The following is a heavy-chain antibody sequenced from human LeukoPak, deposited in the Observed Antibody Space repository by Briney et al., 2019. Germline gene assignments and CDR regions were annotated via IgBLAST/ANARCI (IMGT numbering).Heavy chain of an antibody. J-gene: IGHJ3*02. D-gene: IGHD3-22*01. CDR2: IYYSGST. V-gene: IGHV4-30-4*01. CDR1: GGSISSYY. CDR3: ARVGSSGYYYSAFDI. Sequence: SETLSLTCTVSGGSISSYYWSWIRQPPGKGLEWIGYIYYSGSTYYNPSLKSRVTISVDTSKNQFSLKLSSVTAADTAVYYCARVGSSGYYYSAFDIWGQGTMVTVSS.